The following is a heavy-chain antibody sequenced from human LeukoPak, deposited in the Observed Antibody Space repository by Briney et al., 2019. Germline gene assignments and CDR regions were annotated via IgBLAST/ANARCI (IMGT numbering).Heavy chain of an antibody. CDR1: GGSISSSNW. CDR2: IYLSGST. CDR3: ATIGPSIAAEGY. V-gene: IGHV4-4*02. J-gene: IGHJ4*02. D-gene: IGHD6-13*01. Sequence: SETLSLTCAVSGGSISSSNWWSWVRQPPGKGLEWIGEIYLSGSTNYNPSLKSRVTISVDTSKNQFSLKLSSMTAADTAVYYCATIGPSIAAEGYWGQGTLVTVSS.